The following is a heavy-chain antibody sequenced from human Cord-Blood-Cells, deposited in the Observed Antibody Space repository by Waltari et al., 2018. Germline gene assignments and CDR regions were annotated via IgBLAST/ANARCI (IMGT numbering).Heavy chain of an antibody. V-gene: IGHV1-69*01. D-gene: IGHD3-22*01. CDR1: GGTFSSYA. J-gene: IGHJ5*02. Sequence: QVQLVQSGAEVKKPGSSVKVSCKASGGTFSSYAISWVRQAPGQGLEWMGVIIPNCGTANYEQKCQGSVTITADESTSTAYMGLSSMRSEDTAVYYCARLYYYDSSGYYNWFDPWGQGTLVTVSS. CDR3: ARLYYYDSSGYYNWFDP. CDR2: IIPNCGTA.